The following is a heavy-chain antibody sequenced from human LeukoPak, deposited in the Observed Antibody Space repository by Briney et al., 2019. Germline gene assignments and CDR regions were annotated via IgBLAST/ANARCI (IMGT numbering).Heavy chain of an antibody. J-gene: IGHJ5*02. Sequence: PSETLSLTCAVYGGSFSGYYWSWIRQPPGKGLEWIGEINHSGSTNYNPSLKCRVTISVDTSKNQFSLKLSSVTAADTAVYYCARGPRYYDFWSGYYNARGWFDPWGQGTLVTVSS. CDR3: ARGPRYYDFWSGYYNARGWFDP. CDR2: INHSGST. CDR1: GGSFSGYY. V-gene: IGHV4-34*01. D-gene: IGHD3-3*01.